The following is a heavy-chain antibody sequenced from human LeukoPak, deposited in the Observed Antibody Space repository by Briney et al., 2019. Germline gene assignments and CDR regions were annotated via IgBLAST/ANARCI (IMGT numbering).Heavy chain of an antibody. CDR3: ARVLNYYGSGSYGY. D-gene: IGHD3-10*01. CDR2: ISSSSSYI. J-gene: IGHJ4*02. V-gene: IGHV3-21*01. CDR1: GFNFSSYW. Sequence: NPGGSLRLSCAASGFNFSSYWMHWVRQAPGKGLEWVSSISSSSSYIYYADSVKGRFTISRDNAKNSLYLQMNSLRAEDTAVYYCARVLNYYGSGSYGYWGQGTLVTVSS.